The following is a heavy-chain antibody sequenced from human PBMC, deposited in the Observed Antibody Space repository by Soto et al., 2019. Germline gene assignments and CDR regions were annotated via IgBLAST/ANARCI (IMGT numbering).Heavy chain of an antibody. J-gene: IGHJ4*02. CDR3: AKDTYFYDTSGYYIFDY. V-gene: IGHV7-4-1*01. Sequence: ASVNVSCKASGYTFTSYAMNWVRQAPRQGLEWMGWINTNTGNPTYAQGFTGRFVFSLDTSVSTAYLQICSLKAEDTAVYYCAKDTYFYDTSGYYIFDYWGQGTLVTVSS. D-gene: IGHD3-22*01. CDR2: INTNTGNP. CDR1: GYTFTSYA.